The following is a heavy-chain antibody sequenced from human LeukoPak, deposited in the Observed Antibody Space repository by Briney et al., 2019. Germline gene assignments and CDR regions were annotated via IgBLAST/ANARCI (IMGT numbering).Heavy chain of an antibody. CDR1: GYTFATYG. Sequence: GASVKVSCKASGYTFATYGLSWVRQAPGQGLEWMGWISTYNGNTNNAQKFQGRVTMTTDTSTSTAYMELRSLRSDDTAVYHCATDPTEDFWSGFYSYFDFWGQGTLVTVSS. CDR2: ISTYNGNT. V-gene: IGHV1-18*01. J-gene: IGHJ4*02. D-gene: IGHD3-3*01. CDR3: ATDPTEDFWSGFYSYFDF.